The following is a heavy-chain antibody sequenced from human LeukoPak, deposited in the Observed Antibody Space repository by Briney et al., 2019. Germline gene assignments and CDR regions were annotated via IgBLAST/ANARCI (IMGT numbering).Heavy chain of an antibody. CDR1: GFTVSSNY. D-gene: IGHD2-8*01. Sequence: GGSLRLSCAASGFTVSSNYMSRVRQAPGKGLEWASVIYSGGSTYYADSVKGRFTISRDNSKNTLYLQMNSLRAEDTAVYYCAKDTMVYAPPLNWFDPWGQGTLVTVSS. J-gene: IGHJ5*02. CDR2: IYSGGST. V-gene: IGHV3-53*01. CDR3: AKDTMVYAPPLNWFDP.